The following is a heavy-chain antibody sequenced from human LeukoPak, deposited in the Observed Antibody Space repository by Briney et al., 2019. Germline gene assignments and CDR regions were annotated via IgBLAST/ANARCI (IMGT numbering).Heavy chain of an antibody. J-gene: IGHJ4*02. D-gene: IGHD5-24*01. CDR2: INPNSGGT. Sequence: ASVKVSCMDSGYTFTGYYLHWVRPAPGQGLEWMGWINPNSGGTNYAQKFQGRVTMTRDTTISTAYMELSRLRSDDTAVDYSAREYSERWLQFHSTHYFDYWGQGTLVTVSS. CDR1: GYTFTGYY. V-gene: IGHV1-2*02. CDR3: AREYSERWLQFHSTHYFDY.